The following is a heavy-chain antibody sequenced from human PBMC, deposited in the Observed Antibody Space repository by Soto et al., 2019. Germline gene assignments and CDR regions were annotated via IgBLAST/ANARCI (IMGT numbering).Heavy chain of an antibody. CDR3: AREMRCSSASCYIDY. V-gene: IGHV3-33*01. J-gene: IGHJ4*02. Sequence: QVQLVESGGGVVQPGRSLRLSCATSGFIFSDYGMHWVRQAPGKGLEWVAVIWYDGRNNYYADSVKGRFTITRDNSKNALYLQMHSLRAEDTAVYFCAREMRCSSASCYIDYWGQGHLVTVAS. CDR1: GFIFSDYG. CDR2: IWYDGRNN. D-gene: IGHD2-2*02.